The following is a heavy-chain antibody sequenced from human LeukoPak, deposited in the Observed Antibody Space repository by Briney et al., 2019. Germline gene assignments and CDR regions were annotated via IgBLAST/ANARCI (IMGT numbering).Heavy chain of an antibody. Sequence: GGSLRLSCAASGFTFSSYAMSWVRQAPGKGLEWVSAISGSGGSTYYADSVKGRFTISRDNSKNTLYLQMDSLRAEDTAVYYCAKASYSGYDFFDYWGQGTLVTVSS. CDR3: AKASYSGYDFFDY. V-gene: IGHV3-23*01. D-gene: IGHD5-12*01. J-gene: IGHJ4*02. CDR2: ISGSGGST. CDR1: GFTFSSYA.